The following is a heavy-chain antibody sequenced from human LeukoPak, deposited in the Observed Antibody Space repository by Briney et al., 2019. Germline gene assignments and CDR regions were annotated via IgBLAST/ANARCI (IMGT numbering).Heavy chain of an antibody. CDR2: INHSGST. CDR3: ARAAEDPPGRFLEWLYNYYYYMDV. D-gene: IGHD3-3*01. Sequence: SETLSLTCAVYGGSFSGYYWSWIRQPPGKGLEWIGEINHSGSTNYNPSLKSRVTISVDTSKNQFSLKLSSVTAADTAVYYCARAAEDPPGRFLEWLYNYYYYMDVWGKGTTVTVSS. V-gene: IGHV4-34*01. CDR1: GGSFSGYY. J-gene: IGHJ6*03.